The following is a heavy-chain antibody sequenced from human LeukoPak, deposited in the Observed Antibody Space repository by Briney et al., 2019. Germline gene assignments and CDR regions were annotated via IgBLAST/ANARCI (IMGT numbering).Heavy chain of an antibody. Sequence: ASVKVSCKASGYTFSNYGIIWVRQAPGQGLEWMGWISAYNGNTKYAQSLQGRVTMTRDMSTSTVYMELSSLRSEDTAVYYCARDPSYSSGWYGDYWGQGTLVTVSS. CDR1: GYTFSNYG. J-gene: IGHJ4*02. CDR3: ARDPSYSSGWYGDY. V-gene: IGHV1-18*01. CDR2: ISAYNGNT. D-gene: IGHD6-19*01.